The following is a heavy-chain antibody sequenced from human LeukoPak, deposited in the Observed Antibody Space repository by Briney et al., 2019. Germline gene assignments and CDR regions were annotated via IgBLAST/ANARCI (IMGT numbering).Heavy chain of an antibody. J-gene: IGHJ4*02. CDR2: IKQDGSEK. Sequence: GGSLRLSCAASGFSFSSHVMHWVRQAPGKGLEWVANIKQDGSEKYYVDSVKGRFTISRDNAKNSLYLQMNSLRAEDTAVYYCARARYCSGGSCFVDYWGQGTLVTVSS. CDR3: ARARYCSGGSCFVDY. CDR1: GFSFSSHV. D-gene: IGHD2-15*01. V-gene: IGHV3-7*04.